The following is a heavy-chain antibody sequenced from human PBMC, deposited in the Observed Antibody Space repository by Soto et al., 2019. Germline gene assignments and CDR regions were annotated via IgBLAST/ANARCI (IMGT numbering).Heavy chain of an antibody. J-gene: IGHJ3*02. V-gene: IGHV3-30-3*01. D-gene: IGHD6-25*01. CDR2: ISYDGGYK. CDR3: ATEGASSAYADAFDI. CDR1: GFTFSRYA. Sequence: QVQLVESGGGVVQPGRSLRLSCAASGFTFSRYAMHWFRQTPGRGLEWVAFISYDGGYKYYPDSVKGRLTISRDNSKNTLDRQMNALRVEDTAVYYSATEGASSAYADAFDIWGQGTMVTVSS.